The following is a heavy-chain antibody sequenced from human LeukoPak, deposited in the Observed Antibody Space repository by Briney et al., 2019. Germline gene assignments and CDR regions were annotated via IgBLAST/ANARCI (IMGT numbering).Heavy chain of an antibody. V-gene: IGHV3-30*18. Sequence: PGTSLRLSCAVSGFTISSHGMHWVRQAPGKGPEWVAMIAYHGNTEYYGDSVKGRFTTSRDNSKNTLYLQMGSLRAEDTAVYHCAKDWGSGGWYNYFDPWGQGTLVTVSS. CDR3: AKDWGSGGWYNYFDP. CDR2: IAYHGNTE. CDR1: GFTISSHG. D-gene: IGHD6-19*01. J-gene: IGHJ5*02.